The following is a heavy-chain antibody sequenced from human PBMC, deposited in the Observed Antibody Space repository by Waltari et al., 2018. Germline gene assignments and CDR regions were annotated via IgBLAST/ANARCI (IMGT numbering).Heavy chain of an antibody. V-gene: IGHV4-4*02. J-gene: IGHJ4*02. D-gene: IGHD2-15*01. CDR2: VHGSGKT. CDR1: GDSMISTYW. CDR3: ARDRGRGLYLES. Sequence: QLQLRESGPGLVKPSWTLSLTCAVSGDSMISTYWGSWVRQSPGKGLQWMGQVHGSGKTNYHPSFASRVTISLDTYNKQFSLRVTSATAADTAVYYCARDRGRGLYLESWGPGTLVTVSP.